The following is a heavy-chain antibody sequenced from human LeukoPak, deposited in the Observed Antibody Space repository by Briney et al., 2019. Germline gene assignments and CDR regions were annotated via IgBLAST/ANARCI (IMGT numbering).Heavy chain of an antibody. CDR2: ISYDGSNK. Sequence: GGSLRLSCAASGFTFSSYGMHWVRQAPGKRLEWVAVISYDGSNKYYADSVKGRFTISRDNSKNTLYLQMNSLRAEDTAVYYCAKDKGDYFGDYYGMDVWGQGTTVTVSS. CDR3: AKDKGDYFGDYYGMDV. J-gene: IGHJ6*02. V-gene: IGHV3-30*18. D-gene: IGHD2/OR15-2a*01. CDR1: GFTFSSYG.